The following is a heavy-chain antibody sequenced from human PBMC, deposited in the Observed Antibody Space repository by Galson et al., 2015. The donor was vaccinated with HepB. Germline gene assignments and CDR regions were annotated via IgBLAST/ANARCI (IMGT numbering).Heavy chain of an antibody. D-gene: IGHD4-23*01. CDR3: ARDGGNPQFLRRGFFDY. CDR1: GFTFSSYA. Sequence: SLRLSCAASGFTFSSYAMHWVRQAPGKGLEWVAVISYDGSNKYYADSVKGRFTISRDNSKNTLYLQMNSLRAEDTAVYYCARDGGNPQFLRRGFFDYWGQGTLVTVSS. V-gene: IGHV3-30-3*01. J-gene: IGHJ4*02. CDR2: ISYDGSNK.